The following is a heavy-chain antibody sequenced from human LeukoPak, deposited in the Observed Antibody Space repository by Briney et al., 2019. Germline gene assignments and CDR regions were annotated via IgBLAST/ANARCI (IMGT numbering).Heavy chain of an antibody. Sequence: PGGSLRLSCAASGFTFSSYSMNRVRQAPGKGPEWVSYISSSSSYIYYADSVKGRFTISRDNAKNSLYLQMNSLRAEDTAVYYCESGQTSITATFDYWGQGTLVTVSS. D-gene: IGHD1-7*01. J-gene: IGHJ4*02. V-gene: IGHV3-21*01. CDR3: ESGQTSITATFDY. CDR2: ISSSSSYI. CDR1: GFTFSSYS.